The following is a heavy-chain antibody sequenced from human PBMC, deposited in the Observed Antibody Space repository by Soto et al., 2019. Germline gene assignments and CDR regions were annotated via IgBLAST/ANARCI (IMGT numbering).Heavy chain of an antibody. J-gene: IGHJ5*02. CDR3: ARDYLTVLVGTRERCNYYNWFDP. Sequence: PGGSLRLSCAASGFTFSSYAMHWVRQAPGKXLEWVAVISYDGSNKYYADSVKGRFTISRDNSKNTLYLQMNSLRAEDTAVYYCARDYLTVLVGTRERCNYYNWFDPWGQGTLVIVSS. CDR1: GFTFSSYA. D-gene: IGHD1-7*01. V-gene: IGHV3-30-3*01. CDR2: ISYDGSNK.